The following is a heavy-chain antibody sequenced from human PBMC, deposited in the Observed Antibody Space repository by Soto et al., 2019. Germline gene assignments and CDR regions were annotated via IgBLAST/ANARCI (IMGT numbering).Heavy chain of an antibody. V-gene: IGHV3-30*18. CDR1: GFTFSSYG. CDR3: AKFGFKGSSWTHY. Sequence: LRLSCTASGFTFSSYGMHWVREAPGKGLEWVAVISYDGSNKYYADSVKGRFTISRDNSKNTLYLQMNSLRAEDTAVYYCAKFGFKGSSWTHYWGQGTLVTVSS. J-gene: IGHJ4*02. CDR2: ISYDGSNK. D-gene: IGHD6-13*01.